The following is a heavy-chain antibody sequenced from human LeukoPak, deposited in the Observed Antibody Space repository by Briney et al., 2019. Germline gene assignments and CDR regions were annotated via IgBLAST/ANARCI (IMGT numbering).Heavy chain of an antibody. CDR1: GFTFSSYG. CDR3: AKDHCSSTSCYPGLTGTPDY. Sequence: PGGSLRLSCAASGFTFSSYGMHWVRQAPGKGLEWVAFIRYDGSNKYYADSVKGRFTISRDNSKNTLYLQMNSLRAEDTAVYYCAKDHCSSTSCYPGLTGTPDYWGQGTLVTVSS. J-gene: IGHJ4*02. CDR2: IRYDGSNK. D-gene: IGHD2-2*01. V-gene: IGHV3-30*02.